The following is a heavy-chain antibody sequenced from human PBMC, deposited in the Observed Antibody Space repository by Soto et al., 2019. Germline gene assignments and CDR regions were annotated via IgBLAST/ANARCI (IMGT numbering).Heavy chain of an antibody. D-gene: IGHD6-13*01. J-gene: IGHJ6*02. CDR3: ASFSIAATDPYGMDV. Sequence: QVQLVQSGAEVKKPGASVKVSCKASGYTFTSYGISWVRQAPGQGLESMGWISAYNGNTNYAQKLQGRVTMTTDTSTSTAYMELRSLRSDDTAVYYCASFSIAATDPYGMDVWGQGTTVTVSS. CDR2: ISAYNGNT. V-gene: IGHV1-18*01. CDR1: GYTFTSYG.